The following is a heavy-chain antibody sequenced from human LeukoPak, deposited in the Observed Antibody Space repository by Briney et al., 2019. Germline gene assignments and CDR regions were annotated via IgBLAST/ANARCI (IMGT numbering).Heavy chain of an antibody. Sequence: PGGSLRLSCAASGFTFSDYYMSWIRQAPGKGLEWVSYISSSGSTIYYADSVKGRFTISRDNAKNSLYLQMNSLRAEDTAVYYCARDYCSSTSCPPYYYYYMDVWGKGTTVTVSS. CDR1: GFTFSDYY. J-gene: IGHJ6*03. V-gene: IGHV3-11*04. CDR2: ISSSGSTI. D-gene: IGHD2-2*01. CDR3: ARDYCSSTSCPPYYYYYMDV.